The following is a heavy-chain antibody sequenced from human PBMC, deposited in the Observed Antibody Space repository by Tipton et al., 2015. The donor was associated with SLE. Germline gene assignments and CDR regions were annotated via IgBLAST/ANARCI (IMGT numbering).Heavy chain of an antibody. CDR2: IYDTGRT. V-gene: IGHV4-59*08. J-gene: IGHJ4*02. CDR3: ARNRVFYFDY. CDR1: GGSINTYY. Sequence: LRLSCTVSGGSINTYYWSWIRQPPGKGLEYIGYIYDTGRTNYNPSLKSRVTISLDTSKNQFTLRLSSVTAADTAAYYCARNRVFYFDYWGQGSLVTVSS.